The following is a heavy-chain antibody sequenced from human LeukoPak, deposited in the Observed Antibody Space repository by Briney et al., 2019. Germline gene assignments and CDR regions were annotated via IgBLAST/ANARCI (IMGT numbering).Heavy chain of an antibody. CDR1: GGSINSYY. J-gene: IGHJ4*02. CDR2: VYSSRST. Sequence: PSETLSLTCTVSGGSINSYYWGWIRQSPGTGLEWIGSVYSSRSTSYNYNPSLKSRVTISVDTSKNQFFLRLTSVSATDTAMYYCATDRSISWFYYWGQGTLVTVSS. V-gene: IGHV4-39*01. CDR3: ATDRSISWFYY. D-gene: IGHD3-10*01.